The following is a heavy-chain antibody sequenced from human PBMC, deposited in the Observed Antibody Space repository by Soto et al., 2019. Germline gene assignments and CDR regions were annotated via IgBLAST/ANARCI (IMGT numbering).Heavy chain of an antibody. V-gene: IGHV4-34*01. J-gene: IGHJ4*02. CDR2: INHSGTT. D-gene: IGHD4-17*01. CDR1: GGSFSGYY. CDR3: ARDYGDYQFDY. Sequence: PSETLSLTCAVYGGSFSGYYWSWIRQPPGKGLEWIGEINHSGTTYYNPSLQSRVTIYVDTSKNQFSLKLASVTAADTAVYYCARDYGDYQFDYWGQGTLVTVSS.